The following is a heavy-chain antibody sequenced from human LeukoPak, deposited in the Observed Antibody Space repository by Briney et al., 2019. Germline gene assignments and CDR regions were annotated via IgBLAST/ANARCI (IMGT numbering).Heavy chain of an antibody. CDR2: INHSGST. Sequence: SETLSLTCAVHGGSFSGYYWSWIRQPPGKGLEWIGEINHSGSTNYNPSLKSRVTISVDTSKNQFSLKLSSVTAADTAVYYCARVGLAVSPIDYWGQGTLVTVSS. J-gene: IGHJ4*02. CDR1: GGSFSGYY. CDR3: ARVGLAVSPIDY. D-gene: IGHD4-17*01. V-gene: IGHV4-34*01.